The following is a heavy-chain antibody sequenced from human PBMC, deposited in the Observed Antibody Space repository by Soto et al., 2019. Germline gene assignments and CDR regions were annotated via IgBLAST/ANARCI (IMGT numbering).Heavy chain of an antibody. J-gene: IGHJ6*02. CDR3: AKDLNGSGSFTAYYHYGMDV. CDR2: ISGSGRNT. V-gene: IGHV3-23*01. Sequence: EVQMLESGGGLVHPGGSLRLSCAASGFTFSNYAMNWVRQAPGKGLEWVSSISGSGRNTYYADSVKGRLTISRDSSKNTLHLKMNTLRVEDTGVYYCAKDLNGSGSFTAYYHYGMDVWGQGTTVTVSS. D-gene: IGHD3-10*01. CDR1: GFTFSNYA.